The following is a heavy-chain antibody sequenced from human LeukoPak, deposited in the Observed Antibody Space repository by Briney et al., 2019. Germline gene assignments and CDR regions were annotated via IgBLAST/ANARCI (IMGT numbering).Heavy chain of an antibody. CDR1: GGSISSGGYY. D-gene: IGHD3-10*01. V-gene: IGHV4-31*03. CDR2: IYYSGST. CDR3: ARAVLTYYYGSGSYSQPYGMDV. Sequence: SETLSLTCTVSGGSISSGGYYWSWIRQHPGKGLEWIGYIYYSGSTYYNPSLKSRVTISVDTSKNQFSLKLSSVTAADTAVYYCARAVLTYYYGSGSYSQPYGMDVWGRGTTVTVSS. J-gene: IGHJ6*02.